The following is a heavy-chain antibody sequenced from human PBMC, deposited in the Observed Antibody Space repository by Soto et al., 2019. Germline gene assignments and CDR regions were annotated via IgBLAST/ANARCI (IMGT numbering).Heavy chain of an antibody. V-gene: IGHV3-33*01. Sequence: PGGSLRLACAASGFTFSSYGMHWVRQAPGKGLEWVAVIWYDGSNKYYADSVKGRFTISRDNSKNTLYLQMNSLRAEDTAVYYCARELGYCSSTSCYVMGYYYGMDVWGQGTTVTVSS. CDR3: ARELGYCSSTSCYVMGYYYGMDV. CDR2: IWYDGSNK. CDR1: GFTFSSYG. D-gene: IGHD2-2*01. J-gene: IGHJ6*02.